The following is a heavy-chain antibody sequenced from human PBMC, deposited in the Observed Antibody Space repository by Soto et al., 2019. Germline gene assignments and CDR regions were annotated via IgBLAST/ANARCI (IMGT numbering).Heavy chain of an antibody. D-gene: IGHD3-16*02. Sequence: EVQLVQSGGGLVQPGGSRRLSCEVSGFTVSSTYMTWVRQAPGQGLEWVAVIESSGTTDYADSVKGRFTISRNNSKNTLYLQMCRLRAEDTAIYYCARLSSWGRGTLIIVSS. V-gene: IGHV3-66*04. CDR1: GFTVSSTY. J-gene: IGHJ4*03. CDR3: ARLSS. CDR2: IESSGTT.